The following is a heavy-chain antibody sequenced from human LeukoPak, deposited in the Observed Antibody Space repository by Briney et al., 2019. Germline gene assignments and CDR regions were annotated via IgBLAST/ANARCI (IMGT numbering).Heavy chain of an antibody. V-gene: IGHV4-39*01. J-gene: IGHJ4*02. Sequence: SETLSLTCTVSGGSISSTSYYWSWIRQPPGKGLEWIGEINHSGSTNYNPSLKSRVTISVDTSKNQFSLKLSSVTAADTAVYYCARHWVRSPPTGWGQGTLVTVSS. D-gene: IGHD3-10*01. CDR1: GGSISSTSYY. CDR2: INHSGST. CDR3: ARHWVRSPPTG.